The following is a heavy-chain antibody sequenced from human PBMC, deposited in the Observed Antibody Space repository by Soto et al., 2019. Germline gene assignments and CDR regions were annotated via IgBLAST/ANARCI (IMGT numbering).Heavy chain of an antibody. CDR2: ISSSSSYI. Sequence: EVQLVESGGGLVKPGGSLRLSCAASGFTFSSYSMNWVRQAPGKGLEWVSSISSSSSYIYYADSVKGRFTISRENAKNSLYLQMNSLRAEDTAVYYCARGGYCSSTSCYYYYYYYYMDVWGKGTTVTVSS. J-gene: IGHJ6*03. CDR1: GFTFSSYS. CDR3: ARGGYCSSTSCYYYYYYYYMDV. V-gene: IGHV3-21*01. D-gene: IGHD2-2*01.